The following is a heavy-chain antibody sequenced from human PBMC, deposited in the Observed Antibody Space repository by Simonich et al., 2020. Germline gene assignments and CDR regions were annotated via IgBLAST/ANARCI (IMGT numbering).Heavy chain of an antibody. J-gene: IGHJ4*02. V-gene: IGHV1-69*06. Sequence: QVQLVQSGAEVKKPGSSVKVSCKASGGTFSSYAISWVRQAPGQGLEWVGGIIPILGKANYAQKCQGRVTITADKSTSTAYMELSSLRSEDTAVYYCARTNTMRELDTMVRGVDYFDYWGQGTLVTVSS. D-gene: IGHD3-10*01. CDR3: ARTNTMRELDTMVRGVDYFDY. CDR1: GGTFSSYA. CDR2: IIPILGKA.